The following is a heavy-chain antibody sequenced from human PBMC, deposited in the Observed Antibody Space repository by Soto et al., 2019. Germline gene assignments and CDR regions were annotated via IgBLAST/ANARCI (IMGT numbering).Heavy chain of an antibody. CDR1: GYTFTSYD. CDR3: ARQFFRIAKYGMDV. V-gene: IGHV1-3*01. CDR2: INAGNGNT. J-gene: IGHJ6*02. D-gene: IGHD2-15*01. Sequence: QVQLVQSGAEVKKPGASVKVSCKASGYTFTSYDMHWVRQAPGQRLEWMGWINAGNGNTKYSQKFQGRVTITRDTSASTAYTELSSLRSEDTAVYYCARQFFRIAKYGMDVWGQGTTVTVSS.